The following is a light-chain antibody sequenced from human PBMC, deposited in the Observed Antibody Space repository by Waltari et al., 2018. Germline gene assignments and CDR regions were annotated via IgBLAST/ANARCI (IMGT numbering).Light chain of an antibody. Sequence: QSVLTQPPSASGAPGQRVTISCSGGSSNIGSNTVNWYQQLPGTAPKLLVHSHNQRPSGVPDRFSGSQSGTSASLAISGLQSGDETDYYCAAWDDSLNGPVFGGGTKLTVL. V-gene: IGLV1-44*01. CDR1: SSNIGSNT. CDR3: AAWDDSLNGPV. CDR2: SHN. J-gene: IGLJ3*02.